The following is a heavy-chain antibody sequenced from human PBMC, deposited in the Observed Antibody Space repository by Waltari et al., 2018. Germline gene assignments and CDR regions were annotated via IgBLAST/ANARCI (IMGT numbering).Heavy chain of an antibody. V-gene: IGHV4-39*07. D-gene: IGHD1-1*01. CDR2: IYYSGST. Sequence: QLQLQESGPGLVKPSETLSLTCTVSGGSISSSSYYWGWTRQPPGKGLEWIGSIYYSGSTYYNPSLKSRVTISVDTSKNQFSLKLSSVTAADTAVYYCARVDPRWYKFDYWGQGTLVTVSS. J-gene: IGHJ4*02. CDR1: GGSISSSSYY. CDR3: ARVDPRWYKFDY.